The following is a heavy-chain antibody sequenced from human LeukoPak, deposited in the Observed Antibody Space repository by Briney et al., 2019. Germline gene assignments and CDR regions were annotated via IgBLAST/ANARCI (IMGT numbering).Heavy chain of an antibody. J-gene: IGHJ4*02. V-gene: IGHV3-48*03. CDR3: AKGPMVRGVIISLDY. CDR2: ISSSGSTI. D-gene: IGHD3-10*01. CDR1: GFTFSSYE. Sequence: PGGSLRLSCAASGFTFSSYEMNWVRQAPGKGLEWVSYISSSGSTIYYADSVKGRFTISRDNAKNSLYLQMNSLRAEDTAVYYCAKGPMVRGVIISLDYWGQGTLVTVSS.